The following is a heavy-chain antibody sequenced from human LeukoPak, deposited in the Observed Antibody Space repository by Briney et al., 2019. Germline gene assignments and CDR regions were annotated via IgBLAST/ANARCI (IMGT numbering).Heavy chain of an antibody. Sequence: GESLKISCKGSGYSFTSYWIGWVRQMPGKGLEWMGIIYPGDSDTRYSPSFQGQVTISADKSISTAYLQWSSLKASDTATYYCARGYYDSSGYSSRGFDPWGQGTLVTVSS. D-gene: IGHD3-22*01. V-gene: IGHV5-51*01. J-gene: IGHJ5*02. CDR2: IYPGDSDT. CDR3: ARGYYDSSGYSSRGFDP. CDR1: GYSFTSYW.